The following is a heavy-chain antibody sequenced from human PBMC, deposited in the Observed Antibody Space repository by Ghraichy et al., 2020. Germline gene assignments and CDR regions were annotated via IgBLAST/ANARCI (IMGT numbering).Heavy chain of an antibody. D-gene: IGHD3-22*01. V-gene: IGHV3-64D*06. CDR3: VKDYYYDSSGYTDPLGMDV. CDR1: GFTFSSYA. J-gene: IGHJ6*02. CDR2: ISSNGGST. Sequence: GGSLRLSCSASGFTFSSYAMHWVRQAPGKGLEYVSAISSNGGSTYYADSVKGRFTISRDNSKNTLYLQMSSLRAEDTAVYYCVKDYYYDSSGYTDPLGMDVWGQGTTVTVSS.